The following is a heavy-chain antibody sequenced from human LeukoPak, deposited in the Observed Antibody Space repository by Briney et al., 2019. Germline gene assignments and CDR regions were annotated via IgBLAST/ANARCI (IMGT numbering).Heavy chain of an antibody. CDR2: FYSSVTT. CDR1: GGSISSSSYY. V-gene: IGHV4-39*01. J-gene: IGHJ4*02. Sequence: SETLSLTFIVTGGSISSSSYYWGWIRQPLGKGLEWIGSFYSSVTTYYNPSLKSRVTISIDTSKNQFSLKLSSVTAADTAVYYCARPDYYDSGSYAYWGQGSLVTVSS. D-gene: IGHD3-10*01. CDR3: ARPDYYDSGSYAY.